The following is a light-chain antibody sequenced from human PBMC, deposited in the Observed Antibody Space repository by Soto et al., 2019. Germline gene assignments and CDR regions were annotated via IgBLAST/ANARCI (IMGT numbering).Light chain of an antibody. J-gene: IGKJ4*01. CDR1: QTVTSH. CDR3: QQRSNWALT. CDR2: DAS. Sequence: FTHTPATLPLSPGERATLSCSAGQTVTSHLARYHQKPGQAPRLLIYDASTRDTGIPARFSGSGSGTDFTLPISSLEPEDFAVYYCQQRSNWALTFGGGTKVDIK. V-gene: IGKV3-11*01.